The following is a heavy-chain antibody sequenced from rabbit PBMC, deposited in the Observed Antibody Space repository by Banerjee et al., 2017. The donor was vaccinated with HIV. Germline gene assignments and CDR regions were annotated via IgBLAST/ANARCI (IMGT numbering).Heavy chain of an antibody. D-gene: IGHD4-1*01. J-gene: IGHJ6*01. CDR1: GFDFSTYS. V-gene: IGHV1S45*01. CDR3: ARDLTDVIGWNFGW. Sequence: QEQLVESGGGLVQPGGSLKLSCKASGFDFSTYSMSWVRQAPGKGLEWIGCIRVGSSGSTYYASWAKDRFTFSKTSSTTVTLQVTSLTAADTATYFCARDLTDVIGWNFGWRGPGTLVTVS. CDR2: IRVGSSGST.